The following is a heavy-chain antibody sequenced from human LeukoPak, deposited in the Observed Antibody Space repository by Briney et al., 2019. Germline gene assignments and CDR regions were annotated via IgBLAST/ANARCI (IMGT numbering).Heavy chain of an antibody. CDR3: ARGGFGVVMLEYYYYGMDV. D-gene: IGHD3-3*01. V-gene: IGHV1-18*01. J-gene: IGHJ6*02. CDR2: ISAYNGNT. Sequence: ASVKVSCKASGYTFTSYGISWVRQAPGQGLEWTGWISAYNGNTNYAQKLQGRVTMTTDTSTSTAYMELRSLRSDDTAVYYCARGGFGVVMLEYYYYGMDVWGQGTTVTVSS. CDR1: GYTFTSYG.